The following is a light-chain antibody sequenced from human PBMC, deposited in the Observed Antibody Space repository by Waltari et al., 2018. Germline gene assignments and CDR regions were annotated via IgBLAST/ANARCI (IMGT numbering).Light chain of an antibody. CDR3: QTWGTGIWV. V-gene: IGLV4-69*01. J-gene: IGLJ3*02. Sequence: QLVLTQAPSASASPGASAKLTCTLSSEHSNYAVAWHHHQPDRSPRYLMKVTSSGDYTKQDGIPDGFSSSSSGAERYLTISSLQSEDEADYYCQTWGTGIWVFGGGTKVTVL. CDR1: SEHSNYA. CDR2: VTSSGDY.